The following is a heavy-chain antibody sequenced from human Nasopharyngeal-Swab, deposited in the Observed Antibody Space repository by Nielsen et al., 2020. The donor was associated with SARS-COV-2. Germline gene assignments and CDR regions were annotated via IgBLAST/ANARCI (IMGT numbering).Heavy chain of an antibody. D-gene: IGHD3-22*01. CDR3: AREDRFPLYYYDSSGYYYFDY. J-gene: IGHJ4*02. Sequence: ASVKVSCKASGYTFTSYGISWVRQAPGQRLEWMGWINAGNGNTKYSQKFQGRVTITRDTSASTAYMELSSLRSEDTAVYYCAREDRFPLYYYDSSGYYYFDYWGQGTLVTVSS. CDR1: GYTFTSYG. CDR2: INAGNGNT. V-gene: IGHV1-3*01.